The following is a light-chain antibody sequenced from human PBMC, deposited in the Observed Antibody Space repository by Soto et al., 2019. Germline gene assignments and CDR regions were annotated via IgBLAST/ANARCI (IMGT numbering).Light chain of an antibody. Sequence: AIQMTQSPSSLSASVGDRVTITCRASRDIGNDLGWYQQTPGKAPKHLIFAASNLQSGVPSRFSGGGSGTDFTLTISSLQADDFATYYCLQHFNFSWTFGQGTKVE. V-gene: IGKV1-6*01. CDR2: AAS. CDR1: RDIGND. J-gene: IGKJ1*01. CDR3: LQHFNFSWT.